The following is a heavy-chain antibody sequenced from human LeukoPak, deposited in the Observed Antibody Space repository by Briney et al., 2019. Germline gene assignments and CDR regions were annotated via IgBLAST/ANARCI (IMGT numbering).Heavy chain of an antibody. CDR3: ARASIQLWYYYFDY. CDR1: GGSISSSSYY. CDR2: IYYSGST. J-gene: IGHJ4*02. V-gene: IGHV4-39*07. D-gene: IGHD5-18*01. Sequence: PSETLSLTCTVSGGSISSSSYYWGWIRQPPGKGLEWIGSIYYSGSTYYNPSLKSRVTISVGTSKNQFSLKLSSVTAADTAVYYCARASIQLWYYYFDYWGQGTLVTVSS.